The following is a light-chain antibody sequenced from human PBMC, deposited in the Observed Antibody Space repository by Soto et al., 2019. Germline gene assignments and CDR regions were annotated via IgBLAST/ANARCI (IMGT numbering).Light chain of an antibody. Sequence: DIVMTQSPLSLPVTPGEPASISCRSSQTLLHSYGYNCLDWYLQKPGQSPHLLIYLGSSRASGVPDRFSGSGSGTDFTLKISRVEAEDAGVYYCMQAAQAPYTFGQGTKLEI. CDR1: QTLLHSYGYNC. CDR2: LGS. V-gene: IGKV2-28*01. CDR3: MQAAQAPYT. J-gene: IGKJ2*01.